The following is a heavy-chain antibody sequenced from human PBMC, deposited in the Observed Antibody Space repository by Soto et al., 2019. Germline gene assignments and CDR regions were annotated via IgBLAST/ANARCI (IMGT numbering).Heavy chain of an antibody. J-gene: IGHJ3*02. CDR3: ALTYFYDSTGYRTDAFDI. CDR2: LNTGNGNT. V-gene: IGHV1-3*04. Sequence: ASVKVSCKASGYSFTEYAIHWVRQAPGQRPEWMGWLNTGNGNTKYSQKFQDRVTISRDTSASTAYMELSSLRSEDTAVYYCALTYFYDSTGYRTDAFDIWGQGTMVTVSS. CDR1: GYSFTEYA. D-gene: IGHD3-22*01.